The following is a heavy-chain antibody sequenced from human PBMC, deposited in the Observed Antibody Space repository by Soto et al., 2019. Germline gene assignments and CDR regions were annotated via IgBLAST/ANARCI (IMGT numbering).Heavy chain of an antibody. CDR3: AKDRPANWDEKSPGVNWFDS. CDR2: IYYTGST. CDR1: GGSISTYY. J-gene: IGHJ5*01. Sequence: TSETLSLTCTVSGGSISTYYWSWIRQPPGKGLECIGYIYYTGSTNSNPSLKSRVTISVDTSKNTVHLQLKSLRAEDTAVYYCAKDRPANWDEKSPGVNWFDSWGRGTLVTVSS. D-gene: IGHD1-1*01. V-gene: IGHV4-59*12.